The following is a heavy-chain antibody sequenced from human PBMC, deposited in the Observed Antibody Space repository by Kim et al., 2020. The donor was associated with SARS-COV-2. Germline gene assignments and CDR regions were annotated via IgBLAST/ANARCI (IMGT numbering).Heavy chain of an antibody. Sequence: SVKVSCKASGDTFSSYAISWVRQAPGQGLEWLGRIIPIPGIANYAQKLQGRVAITTDKSTSTAHMELSSLRSEDTAVYYCAREITLVSGATSPGSGMDV. V-gene: IGHV1-69*04. CDR2: IIPIPGIA. J-gene: IGHJ6*01. CDR3: AREITLVSGATSPGSGMDV. CDR1: GDTFSSYA. D-gene: IGHD3-10*01.